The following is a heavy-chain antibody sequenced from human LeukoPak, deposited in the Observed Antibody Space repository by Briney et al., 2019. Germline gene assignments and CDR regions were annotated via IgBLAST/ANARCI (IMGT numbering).Heavy chain of an antibody. J-gene: IGHJ4*02. CDR3: AKDLSRYFDWLSYFDY. CDR1: GFTFSSYG. Sequence: PGGSLRLSCAAPGFTFSSYGMHWVRQAPGKGLEWVAVISYDGSNKYYADSVKGRFTISRDNSKNTLYLQMNSLRAEDTAVYYCAKDLSRYFDWLSYFDYWGQGTLVTVSS. V-gene: IGHV3-30*18. CDR2: ISYDGSNK. D-gene: IGHD3-9*01.